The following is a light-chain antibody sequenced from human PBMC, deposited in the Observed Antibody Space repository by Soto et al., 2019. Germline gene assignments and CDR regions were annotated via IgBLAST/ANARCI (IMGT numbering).Light chain of an antibody. CDR1: QSVRGNS. CDR3: QQYGALPVT. Sequence: EVVLTQSPGTLSLYPGEGATLSCRASQSVRGNSLAWYQQKPGQAPRLLIYSVSSRATGIPDRFSGSGSGTDFTLTISRLEPEDFAVYYCQQYGALPVTFGPGITVDIK. CDR2: SVS. V-gene: IGKV3-20*01. J-gene: IGKJ3*01.